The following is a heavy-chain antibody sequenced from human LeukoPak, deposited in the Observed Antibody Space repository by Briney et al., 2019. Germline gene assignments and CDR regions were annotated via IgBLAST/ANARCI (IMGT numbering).Heavy chain of an antibody. D-gene: IGHD5-18*01. J-gene: IGHJ4*02. CDR1: GGTFSSYA. CDR2: IIPIFGTA. Sequence: GASVKVSCKASGGTFSSYAISWVRQAPGQGLEWMGRIIPIFGTANYAQKFQGRVTITTDESTSTAYMELSSLRSEDTAVYYCASGYSYGYVGYWGQGTLVTVSS. V-gene: IGHV1-69*05. CDR3: ASGYSYGYVGY.